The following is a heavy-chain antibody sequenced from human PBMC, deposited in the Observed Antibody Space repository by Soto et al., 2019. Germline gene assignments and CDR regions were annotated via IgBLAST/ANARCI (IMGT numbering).Heavy chain of an antibody. CDR3: ARDHDYGDYSFRYFDL. D-gene: IGHD4-17*01. CDR2: ISHDGSKK. CDR1: GFRFSSNG. J-gene: IGHJ2*01. V-gene: IGHV3-30*03. Sequence: QEHLVESGGGVVQPGGSLRLSCEGSGFRFSSNGMHWVRQAPGKGLEWVADISHDGSKKYYAESLEGRFTISRDSSKSTLYLQMNSLRPEDTAVYYCARDHDYGDYSFRYFDLWGRGTMVAVSS.